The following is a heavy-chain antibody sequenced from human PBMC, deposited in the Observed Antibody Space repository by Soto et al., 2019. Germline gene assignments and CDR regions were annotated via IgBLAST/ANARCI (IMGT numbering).Heavy chain of an antibody. J-gene: IGHJ4*02. CDR2: IIPIFGTA. V-gene: IGHV1-69*13. CDR3: ARSRAWEGDYFDY. Sequence: SVKVSCKASGGTFSSYAISWVRQAPGQGLEWMGGIIPIFGTANYAQKLQGRVTITADESTSTAYMELSSLRSEDTAVYYCARSRAWEGDYFDYWGKGTLVTVSS. D-gene: IGHD1-26*01. CDR1: GGTFSSYA.